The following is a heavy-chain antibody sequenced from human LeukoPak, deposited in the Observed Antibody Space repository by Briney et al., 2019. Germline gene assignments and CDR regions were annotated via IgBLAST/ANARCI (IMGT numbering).Heavy chain of an antibody. Sequence: GGSLRLSCAASGFTFSSYAMSWVRQAPGKGLEWVSVISGSGGTTNYADSVKGRFTISRDNSKNTLYLQMNSLRAGDTAVYYCAKECAYSGYDAYFDSWGQGTLVTVSS. CDR2: ISGSGGTT. D-gene: IGHD5-12*01. J-gene: IGHJ4*02. CDR1: GFTFSSYA. CDR3: AKECAYSGYDAYFDS. V-gene: IGHV3-23*01.